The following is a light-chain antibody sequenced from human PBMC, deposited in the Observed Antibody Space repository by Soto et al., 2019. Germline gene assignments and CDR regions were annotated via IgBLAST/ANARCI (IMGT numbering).Light chain of an antibody. CDR3: QSYDNSLSGWV. CDR1: SSNIGAGYD. CDR2: GNS. Sequence: QSVLTQPPSVSGAPGQRVTISCTGGSSNIGAGYDVHWYQQLPGTAPKVLIYGNSNRPSGVPDRFSGSKSATSASLAITGLQAEDEADYYSQSYDNSLSGWVFGGGTKLTVL. J-gene: IGLJ2*01. V-gene: IGLV1-40*01.